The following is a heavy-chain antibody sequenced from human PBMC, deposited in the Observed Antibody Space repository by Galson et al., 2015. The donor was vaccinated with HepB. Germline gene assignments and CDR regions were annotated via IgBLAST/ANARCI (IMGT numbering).Heavy chain of an antibody. Sequence: SLRLSCAASGFTFSSYAMHWVRQAPGKGLEWVAVISYDGSNKYYADSVKGRFTISRDNSKNTLYLQMNSLRAEDTAVYYCANPDGMDVWGQGTTVTVSS. J-gene: IGHJ6*02. V-gene: IGHV3-30-3*01. CDR2: ISYDGSNK. CDR1: GFTFSSYA. CDR3: ANPDGMDV.